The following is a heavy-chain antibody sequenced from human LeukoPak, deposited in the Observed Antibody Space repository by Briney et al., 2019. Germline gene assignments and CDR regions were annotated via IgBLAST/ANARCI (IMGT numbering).Heavy chain of an antibody. CDR1: GFTFSSYG. CDR3: AKDLWGSGSYYYYYGMDV. Sequence: GRSLRLSCAASGFTFSSYGMHWVRQAPGKGLEWVAVISYDGSNKYYADSVKGRFTISRDNSKTTLYLQINSLRAEDTAVYYCAKDLWGSGSYYYYYGMDVWGQGTTVTVSS. D-gene: IGHD3-10*01. J-gene: IGHJ6*02. CDR2: ISYDGSNK. V-gene: IGHV3-30*18.